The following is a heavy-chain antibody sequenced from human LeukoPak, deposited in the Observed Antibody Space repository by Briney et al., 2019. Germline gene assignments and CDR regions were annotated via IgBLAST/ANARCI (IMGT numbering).Heavy chain of an antibody. J-gene: IGHJ5*02. CDR1: GFTFSSYA. CDR3: ARELSVDGANWFDP. CDR2: ISSNGGST. D-gene: IGHD3-16*02. V-gene: IGHV3-64*01. Sequence: GGSLRLSCAASGFTFSSYAMHWVRQAPGKGLEYVSAISSNGGSTYYANSVKGRFTISRDNSKNTLYLQMGSLRAEDMAVYYCARELSVDGANWFDPWGQGTLVTVSP.